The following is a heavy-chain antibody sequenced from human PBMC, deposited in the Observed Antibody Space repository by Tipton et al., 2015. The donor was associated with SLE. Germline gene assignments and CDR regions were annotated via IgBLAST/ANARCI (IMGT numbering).Heavy chain of an antibody. D-gene: IGHD3-3*01. CDR2: ISYDGSNK. V-gene: IGHV3-30*14. CDR3: VKDTMDFWSGFLQY. Sequence: SLRLSCAASGFTFSSYAMHWVRQAPGKGLEWVAVISYDGSNKYYADSVKGRFTISRDNSKNTLYLQMRSLRPEDTAVYYCVKDTMDFWSGFLQYWGQGTLVTVSS. CDR1: GFTFSSYA. J-gene: IGHJ4*02.